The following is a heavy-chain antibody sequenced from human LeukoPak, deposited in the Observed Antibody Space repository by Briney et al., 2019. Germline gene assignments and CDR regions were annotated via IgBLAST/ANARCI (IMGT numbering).Heavy chain of an antibody. Sequence: SGTLSLTCTVSGGSISSYYWSWIRQPPGKGLEWIGYIYYSGSTNHNPSLKSRVTISVDTSKNQFSLKLSSVTAADTAVYYCARDLGYCSSTSCYGRRNWFDSWGQGTLVTVSS. J-gene: IGHJ5*01. CDR1: GGSISSYY. D-gene: IGHD2-2*03. CDR3: ARDLGYCSSTSCYGRRNWFDS. CDR2: IYYSGST. V-gene: IGHV4-59*01.